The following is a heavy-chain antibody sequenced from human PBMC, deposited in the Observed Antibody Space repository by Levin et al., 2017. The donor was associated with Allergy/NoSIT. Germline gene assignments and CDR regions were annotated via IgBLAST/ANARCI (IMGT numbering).Heavy chain of an antibody. D-gene: IGHD5-18*01. Sequence: PGGSLRLSCAASGFTFDDYAMNWVRQAPGKGLERVSAISYSGVNTYYADSVKGRLTISRDNSKNTLYLHMNSLRAEDTAVEYCAKARGYSYDYAMDVWGQGTTVTVSS. V-gene: IGHV3-23*01. CDR1: GFTFDDYA. CDR3: AKARGYSYDYAMDV. CDR2: ISYSGVNT. J-gene: IGHJ6*02.